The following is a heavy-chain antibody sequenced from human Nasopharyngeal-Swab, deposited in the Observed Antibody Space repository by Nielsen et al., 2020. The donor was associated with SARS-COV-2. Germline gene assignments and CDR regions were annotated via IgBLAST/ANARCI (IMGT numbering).Heavy chain of an antibody. V-gene: IGHV4-59*12. Sequence: WIRQPPGKGLEWIGYMFKSGYTNYNPSLKSRVTISVDTSKNQFSLKLSSVTAADTAVYYYARGAGVITYYYYYYYMDVWGKGTTVTVSS. CDR3: ARGAGVITYYYYYYYMDV. D-gene: IGHD3-10*01. J-gene: IGHJ6*03. CDR2: MFKSGYT.